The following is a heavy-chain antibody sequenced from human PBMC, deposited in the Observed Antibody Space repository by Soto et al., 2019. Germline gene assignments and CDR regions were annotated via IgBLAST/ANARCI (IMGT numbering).Heavy chain of an antibody. CDR1: GGSVSSGSYY. CDR2: IYYSGST. D-gene: IGHD6-13*01. V-gene: IGHV4-61*01. CDR3: ARDRIAAVGKGTGTFDY. J-gene: IGHJ4*02. Sequence: NPSETLSLTCTVSGGSVSSGSYYWSWIRQPPGKGLEWIGYIYYSGSTSYNPSLKSRVTISVDTSKNQFSLKLSSVTAADTAVYYCARDRIAAVGKGTGTFDYWGQGTLVTVSS.